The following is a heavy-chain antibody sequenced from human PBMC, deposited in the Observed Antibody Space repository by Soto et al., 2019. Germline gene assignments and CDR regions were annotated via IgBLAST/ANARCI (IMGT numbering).Heavy chain of an antibody. J-gene: IGHJ3*02. Sequence: QITLKESGPTLEKPTQTLTLTCTFSGFSLSTSGVGVGWIRQPPGKALEWLALIYWDDDKRYSPSMKSRLTSTKDTSKTQVVLTMTNMDPVDTATYYCAHVDYGDYYDAFDIWGQGTMVTVSS. D-gene: IGHD4-17*01. CDR1: GFSLSTSGVG. V-gene: IGHV2-5*02. CDR2: IYWDDDK. CDR3: AHVDYGDYYDAFDI.